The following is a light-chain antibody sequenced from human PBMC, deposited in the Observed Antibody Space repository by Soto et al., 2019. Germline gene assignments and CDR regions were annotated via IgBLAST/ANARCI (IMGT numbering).Light chain of an antibody. V-gene: IGLV2-14*03. Sequence: QSALTQPASVSRSPGQSITISCIGTSSDIGGYNYVSWYQQHPGKAPKLMIYDVYDRPLGVPDRFSGSRSGTAASLAISGLQSEDEADYYCAAWDDRLNAWVIGGGTKVTVL. CDR3: AAWDDRLNAWV. J-gene: IGLJ3*02. CDR1: SSDIGGYNY. CDR2: DVY.